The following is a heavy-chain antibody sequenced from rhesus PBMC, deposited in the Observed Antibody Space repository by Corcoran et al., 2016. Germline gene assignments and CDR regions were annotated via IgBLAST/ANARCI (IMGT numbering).Heavy chain of an antibody. D-gene: IGHD1-44*02. V-gene: IGHV3-103*01. J-gene: IGHJ4*01. CDR3: AKDFDRGVGAGSDY. CDR2: ISIGGTT. CDR1: GFTFSSSA. Sequence: EVQLVESGGGLAKPGGSLSISFAASGFTFSSSAMHWFPQAPGKGLVGLSGISIGGTTFYADSVKVRFTISRDNSKSTLSLQMNSLRADDTAAYYCAKDFDRGVGAGSDYWGQGVLVTVSS.